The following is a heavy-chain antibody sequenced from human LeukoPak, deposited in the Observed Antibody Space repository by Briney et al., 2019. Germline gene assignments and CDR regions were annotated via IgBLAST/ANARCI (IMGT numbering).Heavy chain of an antibody. V-gene: IGHV3-21*01. D-gene: IGHD2-2*01. CDR1: GFTFSNYK. CDR2: ISSSSSYI. CDR3: ARERLVVVGDAYYYYGMDV. Sequence: GGSLRLSCSASGFTFSNYKMNWVRQAPGKGLEWVSSISSSSSYIYYADSMKGRFTVSRDNAKNSLFLQMNILRAEDTAVYYCARERLVVVGDAYYYYGMDVWGQGATVTVSS. J-gene: IGHJ6*02.